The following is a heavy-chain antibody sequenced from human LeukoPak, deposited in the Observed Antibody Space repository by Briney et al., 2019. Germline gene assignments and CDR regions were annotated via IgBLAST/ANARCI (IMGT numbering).Heavy chain of an antibody. D-gene: IGHD6-19*01. Sequence: GGSLRLSCAASGFTFTIYGMHWVRQAPGKGLEWVAFIRYDGSNIHYADSVKGRFSVSRDNSKLYLQMNSLGLEDMAVYYCEKDLQQWLVSPYYYYMDVWGKGTTVTVSS. V-gene: IGHV3-30*02. CDR1: GFTFTIYG. CDR2: IRYDGSNI. J-gene: IGHJ6*03. CDR3: EKDLQQWLVSPYYYYMDV.